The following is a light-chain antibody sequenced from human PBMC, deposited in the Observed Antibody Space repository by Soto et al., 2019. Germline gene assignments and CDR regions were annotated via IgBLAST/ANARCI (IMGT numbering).Light chain of an antibody. CDR2: AAS. CDR1: QDIGSA. CDR3: QQTNRYLIT. Sequence: DIQMTQSPSTLSASVGDRVTITCRASQDIGSALAWYQQKPGKAPKVLIHAASTLQSGVPSRFSGSGSGTEFTLTINSPQPEDFATYYCQQTNRYLITFGQGTRLEIK. J-gene: IGKJ5*01. V-gene: IGKV1-9*01.